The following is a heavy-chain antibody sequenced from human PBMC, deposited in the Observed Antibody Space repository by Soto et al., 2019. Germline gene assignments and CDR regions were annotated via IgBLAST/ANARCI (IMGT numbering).Heavy chain of an antibody. J-gene: IGHJ5*02. CDR2: ISAYNGNT. D-gene: IGHD2-8*01. CDR1: GYTFTSYG. CDR3: ARQAYGNWFDP. Sequence: ASVRVSCKDSGYTFTSYGICWVRQAPGQGLEWMGWISAYNGNTNYAQKLQGRVTMTTDTSTSTAYMELRSLRSDYTAVYYCARQAYGNWFDPWGQGTLVTVSS. V-gene: IGHV1-18*01.